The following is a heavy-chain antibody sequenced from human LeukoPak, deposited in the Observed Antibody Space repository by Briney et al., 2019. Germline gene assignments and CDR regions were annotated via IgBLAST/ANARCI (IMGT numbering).Heavy chain of an antibody. J-gene: IGHJ4*02. Sequence: PSETLSLTCTVSNYSISSGYYWGWIRQPPGKGLEWIGNIYDSGSTFYNPSLQSRVTISVDTSKNQFSLKVSSVTAADTAVYYCARGVLRYFDWLKYYFDYWGQGTLVTVSS. V-gene: IGHV4-38-2*02. D-gene: IGHD3-9*01. CDR1: NYSISSGYY. CDR2: IYDSGST. CDR3: ARGVLRYFDWLKYYFDY.